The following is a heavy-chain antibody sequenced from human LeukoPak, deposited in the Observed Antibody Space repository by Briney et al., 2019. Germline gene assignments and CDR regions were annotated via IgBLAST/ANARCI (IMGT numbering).Heavy chain of an antibody. CDR3: ARLEGIGYSSSWYADY. D-gene: IGHD6-13*01. J-gene: IGHJ4*02. CDR1: GYIFTSYW. V-gene: IGHV5-51*01. Sequence: GESLKISCKGSGYIFTSYWIGWVRQMPGKGLEWMGIIYPGDSDTRYSPSFQGQVTISADKSISTAYLQWSSLKASDTAMYYCARLEGIGYSSSWYADYWGQGTLVTVSS. CDR2: IYPGDSDT.